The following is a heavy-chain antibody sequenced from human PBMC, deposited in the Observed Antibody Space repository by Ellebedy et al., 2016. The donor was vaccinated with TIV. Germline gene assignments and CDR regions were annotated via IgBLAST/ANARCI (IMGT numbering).Heavy chain of an antibody. Sequence: GESLKISCVASGFTFRSYAMSWVRQTPGKGLEWVSSLSASGGSTYYADSVKGRFSISRDNSKNTLYVQMNSLRAEDTAVYYCARGGRGQWLIDYWGQGTLVTVSS. V-gene: IGHV3-23*01. D-gene: IGHD6-19*01. CDR3: ARGGRGQWLIDY. J-gene: IGHJ4*02. CDR2: LSASGGST. CDR1: GFTFRSYA.